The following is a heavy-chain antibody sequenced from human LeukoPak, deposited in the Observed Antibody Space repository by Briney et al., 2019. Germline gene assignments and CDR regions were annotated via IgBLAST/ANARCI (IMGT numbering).Heavy chain of an antibody. V-gene: IGHV4-4*07. CDR2: IYTSGST. D-gene: IGHD1-26*01. CDR3: AXVGIDYSNNWFDP. J-gene: IGHJ5*02. CDR1: GGSISSYY. Sequence: SETLSLTCTVSGGSISSYYWSWIRQPAGKGLEWIGRIYTSGSTNYNPSLKSRVTISVDTSKNQFSLKLSSVTAADTAVYYCAXVGIDYSNNWFDPWGQGTLVTVSS.